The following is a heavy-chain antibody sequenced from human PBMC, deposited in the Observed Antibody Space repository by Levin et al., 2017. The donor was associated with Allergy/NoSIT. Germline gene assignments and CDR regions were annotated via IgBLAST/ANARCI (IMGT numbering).Heavy chain of an antibody. CDR3: ARERYYYGDYLNWFDP. V-gene: IGHV1-18*01. J-gene: IGHJ5*02. Sequence: GESLKISCKASGYTFTSYGISWVRQAPGQGLEWMGWISAYNGNTNYAQKLQGRVTMTTDTSTSTAYMELRSLRSDDTAVYYCARERYYYGDYLNWFDPWGQGTLVTVAS. CDR1: GYTFTSYG. CDR2: ISAYNGNT. D-gene: IGHD4-17*01.